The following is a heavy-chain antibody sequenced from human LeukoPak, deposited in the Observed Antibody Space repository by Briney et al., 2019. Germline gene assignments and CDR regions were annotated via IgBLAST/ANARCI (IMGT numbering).Heavy chain of an antibody. CDR3: ARGRRRQHHPPLGWYFDL. D-gene: IGHD3-3*02. V-gene: IGHV4-34*01. CDR2: IGHIGGRT. CDR1: GWSFNGYS. Sequence: SETLSLTCAVYGWSFNGYSYYWIRQPPGKGLEWIGEIGHIGGRTHYNPSLKSRVTVSMDVSRNQFSLRLNSVTAADSAVYYCARGRRRQHHPPLGWYFDLWGRGTLVTVSS. J-gene: IGHJ2*01.